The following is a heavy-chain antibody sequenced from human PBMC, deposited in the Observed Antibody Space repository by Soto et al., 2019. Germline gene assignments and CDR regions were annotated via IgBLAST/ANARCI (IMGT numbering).Heavy chain of an antibody. CDR3: AKDIPPSDYVWGSYRFDY. D-gene: IGHD3-16*02. Sequence: GSLRLSCAASGFTFSSYAMSWVRQAPGKGLEWVSAISGSGGSTYYADSVKGRFTISRDNSKNTLYLQMNSLRAEDTAVYYCAKDIPPSDYVWGSYRFDYWGQGTLVTVSS. CDR1: GFTFSSYA. CDR2: ISGSGGST. J-gene: IGHJ4*02. V-gene: IGHV3-23*01.